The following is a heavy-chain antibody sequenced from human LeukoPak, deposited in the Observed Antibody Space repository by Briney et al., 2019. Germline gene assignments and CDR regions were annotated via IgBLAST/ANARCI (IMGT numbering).Heavy chain of an antibody. V-gene: IGHV3-23*01. CDR3: AKKGEQLWLGGYDWEYYFDY. CDR1: GFTFSNYA. Sequence: PGGSLRLSCAASGFTFSNYAMSWVRQAPGKGLEWVSSISGTGGSTYYADSVKGRFTISRDNSNNTLYLQMNSLRAEDTAVYYCAKKGEQLWLGGYDWEYYFDYWGQGTLVTVSS. J-gene: IGHJ4*02. D-gene: IGHD5-12*01. CDR2: ISGTGGST.